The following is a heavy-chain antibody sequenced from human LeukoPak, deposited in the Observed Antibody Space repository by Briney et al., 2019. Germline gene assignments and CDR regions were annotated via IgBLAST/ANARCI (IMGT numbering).Heavy chain of an antibody. CDR3: ARLGEAGSGSYPIDY. D-gene: IGHD3-10*01. V-gene: IGHV4-59*08. Sequence: PSETLSLTCTVSGASITSYCWTWIRQPPGKGLEWIGYICYSGSSNYPSLNYSPSLKSRVTISVDTSEKRLSLRLSSVTAADTALYYCARLGEAGSGSYPIDYRGQGTLVTVSS. CDR1: GASITSYC. J-gene: IGHJ4*02. CDR2: ICYSGSSNYPSL.